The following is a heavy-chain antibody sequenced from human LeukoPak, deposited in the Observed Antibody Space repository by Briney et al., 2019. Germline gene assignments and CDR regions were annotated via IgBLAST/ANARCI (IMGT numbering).Heavy chain of an antibody. V-gene: IGHV1-2*02. Sequence: ASVKASCKASGYTFSGYYVHWVRQAPGQGLEWMGWINPNAGGTKFAQMFQGRVTMTRDTSINTAYMELNRLRSDDTAVYYCARAPYSSGWYAYFDYWGQGTLVTVSS. D-gene: IGHD6-19*01. CDR3: ARAPYSSGWYAYFDY. CDR1: GYTFSGYY. J-gene: IGHJ4*02. CDR2: INPNAGGT.